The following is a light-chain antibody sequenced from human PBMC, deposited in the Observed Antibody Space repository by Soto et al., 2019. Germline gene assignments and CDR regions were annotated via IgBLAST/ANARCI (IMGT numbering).Light chain of an antibody. CDR1: SSDVGAYNY. CDR2: GVT. CDR3: FSHRGGDSHV. J-gene: IGLJ1*01. V-gene: IGLV2-14*01. Sequence: QPASVSGSPGQSITISCTGTSSDVGAYNYVSWYQQYPGKAPKLMIYGVTNRPSGVSNRFSGSKTGNTASLTISGLQAEDEADYYCFSHRGGDSHVFGTGTKLTVL.